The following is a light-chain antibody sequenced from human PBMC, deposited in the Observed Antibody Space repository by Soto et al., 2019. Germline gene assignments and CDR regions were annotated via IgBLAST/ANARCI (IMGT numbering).Light chain of an antibody. CDR2: DVS. CDR1: SSDVGGYNY. V-gene: IGLV2-14*03. CDR3: SSYTSTSTWV. J-gene: IGLJ3*02. Sequence: QTVVTQPASVSGSPGQSITISCTGTSSDVGGYNYVSWFQQHPGKAPKLMMYDVSNRPSGISNRCSGSKSGNTASLTISGLQAEDEADYYCSSYTSTSTWVFGGGTKLTVL.